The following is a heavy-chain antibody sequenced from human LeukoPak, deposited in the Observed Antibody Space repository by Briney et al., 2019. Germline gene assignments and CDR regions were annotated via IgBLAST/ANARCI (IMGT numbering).Heavy chain of an antibody. CDR1: GCRFTSYW. V-gene: IGHV5-10-1*01. Sequence: ESLQISFKGSGCRFTSYWISWGRQMPGKGLGWMGRIDPSDSYTNYSPSFQGHVTISADKSISTAYLQWSSLKASDTAMYYCARHGGDYYYGMDVWGKGTTVTVSS. CDR3: ARHGGDYYYGMDV. D-gene: IGHD3-3*01. J-gene: IGHJ6*04. CDR2: IDPSDSYT.